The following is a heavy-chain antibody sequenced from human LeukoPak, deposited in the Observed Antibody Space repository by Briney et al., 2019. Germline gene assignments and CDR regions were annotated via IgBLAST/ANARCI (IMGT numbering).Heavy chain of an antibody. CDR3: ARSSPASFRPYSIGWDINAFDI. J-gene: IGHJ3*02. CDR1: GYTFTSYA. D-gene: IGHD6-19*01. V-gene: IGHV1-3*01. CDR2: INAGNGNT. Sequence: ASVKVSCKASGYTFTSYAMHWVRQAPGQRLEWMGWINAGNGNTKYSQKFQGRVTITRDISASTAYMELSSLRSEDTAVYYCARSSPASFRPYSIGWDINAFDIWGQGTMVTVSS.